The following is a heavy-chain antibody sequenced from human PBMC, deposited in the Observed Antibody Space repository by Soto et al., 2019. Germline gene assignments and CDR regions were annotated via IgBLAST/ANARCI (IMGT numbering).Heavy chain of an antibody. CDR3: ARAYDSSGYYFDY. CDR2: IYYSGST. J-gene: IGHJ4*02. Sequence: SETLSLTCSVGGGSISSYYWSWIRQPPGKGLEWIGYIYYSGSTNYNPSLKSRVTISVDTSKNQFSLKLSSVTAADTAVYYCARAYDSSGYYFDYWGQGTLVTVSS. CDR1: GGSISSYY. D-gene: IGHD3-22*01. V-gene: IGHV4-59*01.